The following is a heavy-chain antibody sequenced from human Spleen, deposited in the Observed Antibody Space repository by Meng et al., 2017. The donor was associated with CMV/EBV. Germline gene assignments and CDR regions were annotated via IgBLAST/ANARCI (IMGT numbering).Heavy chain of an antibody. V-gene: IGHV1-18*01. CDR2: ISAYNGNT. Sequence: ASVKVSCKASGYSFTSYGISWVRQAPGQGLEWMGWISAYNGNTKSAQKFQGRVTVTTDTSTSTAYMELRSLRSDDTAVYYCARWDWNYAARVDYWGQGTLVTVSS. J-gene: IGHJ4*02. CDR1: GYSFTSYG. CDR3: ARWDWNYAARVDY. D-gene: IGHD1-7*01.